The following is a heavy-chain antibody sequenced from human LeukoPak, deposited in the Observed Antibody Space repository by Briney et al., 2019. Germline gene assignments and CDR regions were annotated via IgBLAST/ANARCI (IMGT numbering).Heavy chain of an antibody. J-gene: IGHJ4*02. D-gene: IGHD3-22*01. CDR3: ARPQSSSGYYWPFDD. V-gene: IGHV1-2*06. Sequence: ASVKVSCKTSGYTFTNYYIHWVRQAPGQGLEWMGRIDPNTGGTKSAKNFQGRVTMTRDTSISTAYMALSGLRSDDTAVYYCARPQSSSGYYWPFDDWGQGTLVTVSS. CDR1: GYTFTNYY. CDR2: IDPNTGGT.